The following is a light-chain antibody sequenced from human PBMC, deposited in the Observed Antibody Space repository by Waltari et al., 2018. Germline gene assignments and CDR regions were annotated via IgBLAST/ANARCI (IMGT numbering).Light chain of an antibody. Sequence: DIVMTQSPESLAVSLGERATINCKSSQSLLYYSNDKNYLAWYPQKPGQPPKLLIYWAATRQSGVPDRFSCSVSGTDFTLTISSLQAEDLAVYYCQQYYSRRTFGQGTKVEIK. CDR3: QQYYSRRT. CDR1: QSLLYYSNDKNY. CDR2: WAA. V-gene: IGKV4-1*01. J-gene: IGKJ1*01.